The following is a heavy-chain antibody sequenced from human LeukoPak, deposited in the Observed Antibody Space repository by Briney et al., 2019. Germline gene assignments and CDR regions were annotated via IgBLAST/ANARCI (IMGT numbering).Heavy chain of an antibody. J-gene: IGHJ4*02. D-gene: IGHD1-1*01. CDR2: FYYSGST. CDR3: AREGVDWNHSVYYFDY. Sequence: SETLSLTCAVSGGSLTGYFWTWIRQPPGKGLEWIGHFYYSGSTYYNPSLESRVSISIDTSKTEFSLELKSVTGADTAVYYCAREGVDWNHSVYYFDYWGQGALVTVSS. CDR1: GGSLTGYF. V-gene: IGHV4-59*01.